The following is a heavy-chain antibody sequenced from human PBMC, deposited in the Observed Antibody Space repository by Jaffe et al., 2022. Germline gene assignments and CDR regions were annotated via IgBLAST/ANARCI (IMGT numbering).Heavy chain of an antibody. CDR3: ARVRYGITGTTHYYYYYMDV. CDR2: IYYSGST. J-gene: IGHJ6*03. Sequence: QVQLQESGPGLVKPSETLSLTCTVSGGSISSYYWSWIRQPPGKGLEWIGYIYYSGSTNYNPSLKSRVTISVDTSKNQFSLKLSSVTAADTAVYYCARVRYGITGTTHYYYYYMDVWGKGTTVTVSS. V-gene: IGHV4-59*01. D-gene: IGHD1-7*01. CDR1: GGSISSYY.